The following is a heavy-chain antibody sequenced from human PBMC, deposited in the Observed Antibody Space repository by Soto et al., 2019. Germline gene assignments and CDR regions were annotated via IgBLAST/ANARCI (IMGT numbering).Heavy chain of an antibody. CDR2: IYHSGST. CDR1: GAPLSRGWYS. J-gene: IGHJ3*02. V-gene: IGHV4-30-2*01. CDR3: ARENTYYYDSRGYWWDFD. D-gene: IGHD3-22*01. Sequence: SVRLSLTCATSGAPLSRGWYSWTSIQPPPGXXLEWIGYIYHSGSTYYNPSLKIRINISVERSKNQFSLNLSSVTAAATAVYYCARENTYYYDSRGYWWDFD.